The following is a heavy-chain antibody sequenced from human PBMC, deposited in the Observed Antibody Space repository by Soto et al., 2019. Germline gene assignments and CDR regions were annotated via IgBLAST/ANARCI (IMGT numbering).Heavy chain of an antibody. CDR3: ERKDYYDSGIYYFDY. V-gene: IGHV1-3*01. D-gene: IGHD3-22*01. Sequence: ASVKVSCKTSGYTFNKYPIHWVRQAPGQGLEWMGWINPANGDTGYSQKFQDRDTISRDTSASTAYMELSSLRSEDTAVYYCERKDYYDSGIYYFDYWGQGTLVTVSS. CDR1: GYTFNKYP. CDR2: INPANGDT. J-gene: IGHJ4*02.